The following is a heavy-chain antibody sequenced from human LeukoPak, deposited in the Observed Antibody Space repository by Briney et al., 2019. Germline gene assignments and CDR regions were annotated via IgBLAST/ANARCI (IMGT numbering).Heavy chain of an antibody. J-gene: IGHJ6*03. CDR2: ISAYNGNT. CDR1: GYTFTSYG. Sequence: ASVKVSCKASGYTFTSYGISWVRQAPGQGLEWMGWISAYNGNTNYAQKLQGRVTMTTDTSTSTAYMELRSLRSDDTAVYYCARVWPADYDSSRYYYYYYMDVWGKGTTVTVSS. D-gene: IGHD3-22*01. V-gene: IGHV1-18*01. CDR3: ARVWPADYDSSRYYYYYYMDV.